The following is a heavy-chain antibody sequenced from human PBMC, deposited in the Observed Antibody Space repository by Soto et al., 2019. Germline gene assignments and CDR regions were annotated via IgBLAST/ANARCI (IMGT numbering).Heavy chain of an antibody. D-gene: IGHD3-22*01. CDR1: GFTFSSYA. V-gene: IGHV3-23*01. CDR3: AKYQGSYQSSGYLLR. CDR2: ISGSGGST. J-gene: IGHJ4*02. Sequence: GGSLRLSCAPSGFTFSSYAMSWVRQAPGKGLEWVSAISGSGGSTYYADSVKGRFTISRDNSKNTLYLQMNSLRAEDTAVYYFAKYQGSYQSSGYLLRWGQAPLVTV.